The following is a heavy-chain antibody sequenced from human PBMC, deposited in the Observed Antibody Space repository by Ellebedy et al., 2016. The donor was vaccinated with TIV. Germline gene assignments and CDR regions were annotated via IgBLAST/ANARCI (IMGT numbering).Heavy chain of an antibody. D-gene: IGHD6-19*01. Sequence: GGSLRLSCAASGFTFSNYWMSWVRQAPGKGLERVANIKQDGSEKYYVESVEGRFSISRDNAKNSVYLQMNSLRDEDTAVYYCARDQWLGRAYYFDYWGQGTLVTVSS. CDR2: IKQDGSEK. J-gene: IGHJ4*01. CDR3: ARDQWLGRAYYFDY. V-gene: IGHV3-7*01. CDR1: GFTFSNYW.